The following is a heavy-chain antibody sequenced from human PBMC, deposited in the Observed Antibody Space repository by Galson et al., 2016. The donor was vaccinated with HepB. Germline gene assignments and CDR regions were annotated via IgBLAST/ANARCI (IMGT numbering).Heavy chain of an antibody. V-gene: IGHV1-18*01. CDR1: GYTFSSYG. D-gene: IGHD6-19*01. CDR2: ISGYNGDT. CDR3: ARVTPRAVAGGWDY. J-gene: IGHJ4*02. Sequence: SVKVSCKASGYTFSSYGISWVRQAPGQGLEWMGWISGYNGDTNYAQKFQGRVTVTIDRSTTSAYMELRGLTSDDTAMYYCARVTPRAVAGGWDYWGPGTPVIVSS.